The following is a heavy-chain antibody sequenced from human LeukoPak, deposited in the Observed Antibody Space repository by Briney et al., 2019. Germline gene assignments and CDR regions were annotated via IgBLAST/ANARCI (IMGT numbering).Heavy chain of an antibody. CDR2: IIPILGIA. D-gene: IGHD2-8*01. J-gene: IGHJ4*02. V-gene: IGHV1-69*02. CDR1: GGTFSSYT. Sequence: SVKVSCKASGGTFSSYTISWVRQAPGQGLEWMGRIIPILGIANYAQKFQGRVKITADKSTSTAYMELSSLRSEDTAVYYCARKSGYCTNGVCYHYFDYWGQGTLVTVSS. CDR3: ARKSGYCTNGVCYHYFDY.